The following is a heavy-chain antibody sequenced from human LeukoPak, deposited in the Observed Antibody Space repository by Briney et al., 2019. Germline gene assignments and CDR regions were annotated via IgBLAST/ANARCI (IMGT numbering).Heavy chain of an antibody. CDR1: GYTFTGYY. J-gene: IGHJ4*02. Sequence: ASVKVSCKASGYTFTGYYMHWVRQAPGQGLEWMGRINPNSGGTNYAQKFQGRVTMTRDTSISTAYMELSRLRSDDTAVYYCARVPVTFNWNDGFWSFDYWGQGTLVTVSS. D-gene: IGHD1-1*01. V-gene: IGHV1-2*06. CDR3: ARVPVTFNWNDGFWSFDY. CDR2: INPNSGGT.